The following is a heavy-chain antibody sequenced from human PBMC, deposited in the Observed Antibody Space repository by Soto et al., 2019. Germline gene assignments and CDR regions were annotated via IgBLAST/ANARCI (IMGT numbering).Heavy chain of an antibody. CDR2: IYYSGST. V-gene: IGHV4-59*01. D-gene: IGHD6-13*01. Sequence: PSETLSLTCTVSGGSISSYYWSWIRQPPGKGLEWIGYIYYSGSTNYNPSLKSRVTISVDTSKNQFSLKLSSVTAADTAVYYCARALSSWDYYMDVWGKGTTVTVSS. CDR1: GGSISSYY. CDR3: ARALSSWDYYMDV. J-gene: IGHJ6*03.